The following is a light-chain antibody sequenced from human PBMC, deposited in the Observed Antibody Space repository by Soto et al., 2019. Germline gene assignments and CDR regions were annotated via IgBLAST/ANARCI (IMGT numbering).Light chain of an antibody. CDR1: SSDIGHYNY. Sequence: QSALTQPASVSGSPGQSITISCTGTSSDIGHYNYVSWYQQHPGKVPKLIISEVRNRPSGVSDRFSGSKSGNSASLTISGLQAEDEADYYCQSYDSSLSGYVFGTGTKLTVL. CDR2: EVR. CDR3: QSYDSSLSGYV. J-gene: IGLJ1*01. V-gene: IGLV2-14*01.